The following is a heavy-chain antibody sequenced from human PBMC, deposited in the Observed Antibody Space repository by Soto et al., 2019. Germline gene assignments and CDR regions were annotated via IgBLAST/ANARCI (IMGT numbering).Heavy chain of an antibody. J-gene: IGHJ4*02. CDR2: ISSSGGST. CDR3: ARGGRQQLVHVYYFDY. Sequence: EVQLVESGGGLVQPGGSLRLSCAASGFTFSSYAMHWVRQAPGKGLEYVSTISSSGGSTYYANSVKGRFTISRDNSKNTMYLQMGSLRAEDMAVYYCARGGRQQLVHVYYFDYWGQGTLVTVSS. D-gene: IGHD6-13*01. V-gene: IGHV3-64*01. CDR1: GFTFSSYA.